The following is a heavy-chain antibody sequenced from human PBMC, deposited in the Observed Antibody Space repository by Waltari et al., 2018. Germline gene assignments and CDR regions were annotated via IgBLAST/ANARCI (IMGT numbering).Heavy chain of an antibody. D-gene: IGHD2-2*01. CDR1: GGSMNSYY. CDR2: FYSDGST. CDR3: ARTPAGGRFDY. V-gene: IGHV4-4*07. Sequence: QVQLQESCPGLVKPSETLSLTCTVSGGSMNSYYWSWIRQPAGKGLEWIGRFYSDGSTNYHPALKSRVTMSVDTAKEQFSRKLSSVTAADTAVYYCARTPAGGRFDYWGQGTLVIVSS. J-gene: IGHJ4*02.